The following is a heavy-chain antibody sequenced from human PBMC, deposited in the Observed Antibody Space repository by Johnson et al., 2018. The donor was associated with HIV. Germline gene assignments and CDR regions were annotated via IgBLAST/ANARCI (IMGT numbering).Heavy chain of an antibody. V-gene: IGHV3-30*03. CDR1: GFTFSDYG. D-gene: IGHD5-18*01. CDR3: TRESTPWGADYVGYGLDV. Sequence: QVQLVESGGGVVQPGKSLRLSCAASGFTFSDYGMHWVRQAPGRGLEWVSIISFDGTTKYYADSVKGRFTISRDNTKKSLYLEMNSLRVDDTAIYYCTRESTPWGADYVGYGLDVWGQGTMVAVSS. J-gene: IGHJ3*01. CDR2: ISFDGTTK.